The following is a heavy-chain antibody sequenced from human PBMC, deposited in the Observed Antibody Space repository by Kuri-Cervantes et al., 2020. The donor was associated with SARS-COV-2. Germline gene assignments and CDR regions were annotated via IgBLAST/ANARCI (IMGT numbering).Heavy chain of an antibody. V-gene: IGHV3-7*03. CDR3: AKDNGDSSSLDYYYYGMDV. CDR2: IKQDGSEK. D-gene: IGHD6-6*01. J-gene: IGHJ6*02. CDR1: GFTFSSYW. Sequence: GGSLRLSCAASGFTFSSYWMSWVRQAPGKGLEWVANIKQDGSEKYYVDSVKGRFTISRDNSKNSLYLQMNSLRAEDTALYYCAKDNGDSSSLDYYYYGMDVWGQGTTVTVSS.